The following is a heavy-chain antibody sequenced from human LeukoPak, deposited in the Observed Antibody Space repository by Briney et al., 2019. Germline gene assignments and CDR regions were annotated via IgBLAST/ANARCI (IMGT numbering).Heavy chain of an antibody. Sequence: SGTLSLTCAVSGGSISSSNWWSWVRQPPGKGLEWIGEIYHSGSTNYNPSLKSRVTISVDKSKNQFSLKLSFVTAADTAVYYCAREGYCSSTSCYEGFDYWGQGTLVTVSS. J-gene: IGHJ4*02. CDR1: GGSISSSNW. CDR3: AREGYCSSTSCYEGFDY. CDR2: IYHSGST. V-gene: IGHV4-4*02. D-gene: IGHD2-2*01.